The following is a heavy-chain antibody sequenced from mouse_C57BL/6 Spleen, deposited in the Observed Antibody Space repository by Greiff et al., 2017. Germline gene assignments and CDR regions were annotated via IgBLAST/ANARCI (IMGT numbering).Heavy chain of an antibody. CDR2: IYPGNSDT. CDR3: TRGAYYSNLYAMDY. CDR1: GYTFTSYW. V-gene: IGHV1-5*01. D-gene: IGHD2-5*01. J-gene: IGHJ4*01. Sequence: VQLKESGTVLARPGASVKMSCKTSGYTFTSYWMHWVKQRPGQGLEWIGAIYPGNSDTSYNQKFKGKAKLTAVTSASTAYMELSSLTNEDSAVYYCTRGAYYSNLYAMDYWGQGTSVTVSS.